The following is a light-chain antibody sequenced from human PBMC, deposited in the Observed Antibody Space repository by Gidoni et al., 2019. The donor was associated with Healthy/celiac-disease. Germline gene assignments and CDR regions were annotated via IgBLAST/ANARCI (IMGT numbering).Light chain of an antibody. J-gene: IGKJ3*01. CDR3: QQYGSSRFT. CDR2: GAS. Sequence: ELVLTQSPGTLSLSPGDRATLSCRASQSVSSSYLAWYQQKPGQAPRLLIYGASSRATGIPDRFSGSGSGTDFTLTISRLEPEDFAVYYCQQYGSSRFTFGPGTKVDIK. V-gene: IGKV3-20*01. CDR1: QSVSSSY.